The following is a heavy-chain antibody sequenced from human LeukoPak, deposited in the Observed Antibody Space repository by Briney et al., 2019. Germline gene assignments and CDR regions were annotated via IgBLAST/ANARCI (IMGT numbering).Heavy chain of an antibody. D-gene: IGHD4-17*01. Sequence: GGSLRLSCAASGFTFSSYGMHWVRQAPGKGLEWVAAIWYDGSNKYYVDSVKGRFTISGDNSKNTLYLQMNSLRAEDTAVYYCARDQNEGYGDYFYYFDYWGQGTLVTVPS. CDR2: IWYDGSNK. CDR3: ARDQNEGYGDYFYYFDY. CDR1: GFTFSSYG. V-gene: IGHV3-33*01. J-gene: IGHJ4*02.